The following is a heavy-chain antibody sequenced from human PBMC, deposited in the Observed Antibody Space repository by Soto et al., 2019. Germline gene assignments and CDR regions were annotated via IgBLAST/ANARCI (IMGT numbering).Heavy chain of an antibody. CDR2: ISYDGSNK. J-gene: IGHJ2*01. CDR1: GFTFSSYA. Sequence: QVQLVESGGGVVQPGRSLRLSCAASGFTFSSYAMHWVRQAPGKGLEWVAVISYDGSNKYYADSVKGRFTISRDNSKNTLYLQMNSRRAEDTAVYYCARAPLWGTAMVLWYFDLWGRGTLVTVSS. V-gene: IGHV3-30-3*01. CDR3: ARAPLWGTAMVLWYFDL. D-gene: IGHD5-18*01.